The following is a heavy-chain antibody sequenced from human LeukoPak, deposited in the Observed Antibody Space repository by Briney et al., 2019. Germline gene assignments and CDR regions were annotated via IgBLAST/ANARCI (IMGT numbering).Heavy chain of an antibody. CDR2: IYHSGST. V-gene: IGHV4-38-2*02. D-gene: IGHD4-17*01. J-gene: IGHJ4*02. CDR3: ARVKIDYGDYVDYFDY. CDR1: GYSISSGYY. Sequence: SETLSLTCTVSGYSISSGYYWGWIRQLPGKGLEWIGSIYHSGSTYYNPSLKSRVTISVDTSKNQFSLKLSSVTAADTAVYYCARVKIDYGDYVDYFDYWGQGTLVTVSS.